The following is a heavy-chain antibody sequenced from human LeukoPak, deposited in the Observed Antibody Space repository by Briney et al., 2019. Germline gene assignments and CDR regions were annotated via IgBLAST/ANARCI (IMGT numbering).Heavy chain of an antibody. CDR3: ARAAVVTGSTETFDP. J-gene: IGHJ5*02. D-gene: IGHD1-20*01. V-gene: IGHV1-2*02. Sequence: RASVKVSCKASGYTFTNHGVSWVRQAPGQGLEWMGWINPNSGGTNYAQNFQGRVTMTRDTSIRTAYMELSRLRSDDTAIYYCARAAVVTGSTETFDPWGQGTLVTVSS. CDR1: GYTFTNHG. CDR2: INPNSGGT.